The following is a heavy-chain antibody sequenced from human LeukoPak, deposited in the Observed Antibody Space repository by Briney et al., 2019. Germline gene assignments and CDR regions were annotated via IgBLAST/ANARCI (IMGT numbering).Heavy chain of an antibody. CDR1: GYTFTSYY. Sequence: GASVKVSCKASGYTFTSYYIHWVRQAPGEGLEWMGIINSSGGFTSYIQKFQGRVTMTRDTSTSTVYMELSSLRSEDTAVYYCARGSGSSNYLADYWGQGTLVTVSS. D-gene: IGHD6-13*01. CDR2: INSSGGFT. J-gene: IGHJ4*02. V-gene: IGHV1-46*01. CDR3: ARGSGSSNYLADY.